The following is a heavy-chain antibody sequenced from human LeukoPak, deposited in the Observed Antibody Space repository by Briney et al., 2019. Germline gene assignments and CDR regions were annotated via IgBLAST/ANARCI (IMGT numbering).Heavy chain of an antibody. CDR3: AKDRSRYTRIAAVPAPVFFDY. D-gene: IGHD6-13*01. CDR1: GFPFSNYA. V-gene: IGHV3-30*02. CDR2: IRYDGTKN. J-gene: IGHJ4*02. Sequence: GGSLRLSCAASGFPFSNYARHWVRQAPGKGLEWVAFIRYDGTKNDYADSVKGRFTISRDNSRSMLYLQMNSLRAEDTAVYYCAKDRSRYTRIAAVPAPVFFDYWGQGTLVTVSS.